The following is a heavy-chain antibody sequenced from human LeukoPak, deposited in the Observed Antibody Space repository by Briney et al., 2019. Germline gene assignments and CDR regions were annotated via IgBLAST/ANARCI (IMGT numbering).Heavy chain of an antibody. CDR2: INHSGST. J-gene: IGHJ4*02. D-gene: IGHD3-22*01. CDR3: ARTRSSGYLTFDY. Sequence: SETLSLTCAVYGGSFSGYYWSWIRQPPGKGLEWIGEINHSGSTNYNPSLKSRVTISVDTSKNQFSLKLSSVTAADTAVYYCARTRSSGYLTFDYWGQGILVTVSS. V-gene: IGHV4-34*01. CDR1: GGSFSGYY.